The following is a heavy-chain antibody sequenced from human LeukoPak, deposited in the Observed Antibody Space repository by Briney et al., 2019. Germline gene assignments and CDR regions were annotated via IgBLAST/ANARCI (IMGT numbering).Heavy chain of an antibody. CDR1: GGSFSGYY. J-gene: IGHJ4*02. Sequence: RSSETLSLTCAVYGGSFSGYYWSWIRQPPGKGLEWIGEINHSGSTNYNPSLKSRVTISVDTSKNQFSLKLSSVTAADTAVYYCARGSVIFGVVTPTRGLDYWGQGTLVTVSS. D-gene: IGHD3-3*01. CDR3: ARGSVIFGVVTPTRGLDY. V-gene: IGHV4-34*01. CDR2: INHSGST.